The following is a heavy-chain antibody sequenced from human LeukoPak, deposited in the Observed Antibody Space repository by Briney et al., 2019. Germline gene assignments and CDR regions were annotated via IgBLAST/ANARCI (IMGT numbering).Heavy chain of an antibody. CDR3: VRDRFLVYNWFDP. CDR2: IIPILGIA. J-gene: IGHJ5*02. D-gene: IGHD3-3*01. CDR1: GGTFSSYA. V-gene: IGHV1-69*04. Sequence: ASVKVSCKASGGTFSSYAISWVRQAPGQGLEWMGRIIPILGIANYAQKFQGRVTITADQSTSTAYMELSSLRSEDTAVYYCVRDRFLVYNWFDPWGQGTLVTVSS.